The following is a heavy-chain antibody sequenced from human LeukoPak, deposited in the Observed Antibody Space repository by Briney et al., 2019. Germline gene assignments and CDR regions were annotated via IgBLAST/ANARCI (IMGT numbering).Heavy chain of an antibody. CDR1: SGSLSDKY. Sequence: SETLSLTCGVYSGSLSDKYWSWIHQPPGKGLEWIGEINPSGRTNYNPSLKSRVTMSIDTSKNQFSLKLSSVTAADTAVYYCASVSVAITEGGFDYWGQGTLVTVSS. J-gene: IGHJ4*02. CDR3: ASVSVAITEGGFDY. D-gene: IGHD5-12*01. V-gene: IGHV4-34*01. CDR2: INPSGRT.